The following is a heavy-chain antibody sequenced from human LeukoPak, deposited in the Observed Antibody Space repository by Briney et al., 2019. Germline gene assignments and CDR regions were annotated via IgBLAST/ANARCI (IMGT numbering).Heavy chain of an antibody. D-gene: IGHD3-10*01. J-gene: IGHJ4*02. CDR1: GFTFSTYW. CDR3: AKDSSSGSYFDY. V-gene: IGHV3-74*01. CDR2: INSDGSST. Sequence: GGSLRLSCAASGFTFSTYWMHWVRQAPGKGLVWVSRINSDGSSTNYADSVKGRFTISRDNSRNTLHLQMSSLRVEDTAVYYCAKDSSSGSYFDYWGQGTLVTVSS.